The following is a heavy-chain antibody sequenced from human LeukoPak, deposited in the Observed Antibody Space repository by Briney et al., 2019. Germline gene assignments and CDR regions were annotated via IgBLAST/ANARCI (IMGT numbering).Heavy chain of an antibody. V-gene: IGHV1-2*02. CDR1: GYTFTDYY. CDR2: IKPNSGGT. J-gene: IGHJ4*02. D-gene: IGHD2-2*01. CDR3: ARANALYCSSTSCLFDY. Sequence: VSCKASGYTFTDYYIHWVRQAPGQGLEWMAWIKPNSGGTYYAQTLQDRITLTRDNSISTAYMELSRLRSDDTAIYYCARANALYCSSTSCLFDYWGQGTLVTVSS.